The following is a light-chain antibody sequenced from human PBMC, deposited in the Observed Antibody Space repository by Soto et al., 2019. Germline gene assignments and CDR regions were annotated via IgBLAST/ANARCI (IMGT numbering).Light chain of an antibody. CDR1: QSVSSY. CDR3: QQYGRSPLT. J-gene: IGKJ4*01. Sequence: EIVMTQSPATLSVSPGERVTLSCRASQSVSSYLAWYQQKPRQAPRLLIYAASSRATGVPNRFSGSGSGTDFTLTISRLEPEDFAVYYCQQYGRSPLTFGGGTKVDIK. CDR2: AAS. V-gene: IGKV3-20*01.